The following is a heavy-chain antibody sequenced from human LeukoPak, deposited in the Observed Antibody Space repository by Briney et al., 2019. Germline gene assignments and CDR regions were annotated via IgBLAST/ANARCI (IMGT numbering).Heavy chain of an antibody. Sequence: PGGSLRLSCAASGFTFSSYALGWVRQAPGKGLEWVSTVSSSGGRTYYADSVKGRFTISRDNSQNTLYLQMNSLRAEDTAVYYCAKQRYSSSSGFDYWGQGTLVTVSS. CDR2: VSSSGGRT. D-gene: IGHD6-6*01. V-gene: IGHV3-23*01. CDR3: AKQRYSSSSGFDY. CDR1: GFTFSSYA. J-gene: IGHJ4*02.